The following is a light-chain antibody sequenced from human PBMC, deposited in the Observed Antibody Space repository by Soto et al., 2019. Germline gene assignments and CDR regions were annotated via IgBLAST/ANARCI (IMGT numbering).Light chain of an antibody. CDR1: EGVSSY. V-gene: IGKV3-11*01. CDR2: DAS. CDR3: QQRYNWPPT. Sequence: EVVLTQSPATLSLSPGKRATLSCRASEGVSSYLVWYQQKPGQAPRLLIYDASSRATGVPARFSGSGSGTDFTLTISGLESEDFAVYYCQQRYNWPPTFGQGTKLEIK. J-gene: IGKJ2*01.